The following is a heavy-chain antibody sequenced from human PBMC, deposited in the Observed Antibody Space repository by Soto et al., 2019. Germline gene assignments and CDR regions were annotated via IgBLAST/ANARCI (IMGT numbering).Heavy chain of an antibody. J-gene: IGHJ4*02. Sequence: TLSLTCAVSGGSISTSNWWNWVRQPPGKGQEWIGEIFHSGSTNYNPSLKSRVTISVDKSKNELSLKLSSVTAADTAVYYCARSRSGTSYFDYWGQGTLVTVSS. D-gene: IGHD1-26*01. CDR2: IFHSGST. CDR3: ARSRSGTSYFDY. V-gene: IGHV4-4*02. CDR1: GGSISTSNW.